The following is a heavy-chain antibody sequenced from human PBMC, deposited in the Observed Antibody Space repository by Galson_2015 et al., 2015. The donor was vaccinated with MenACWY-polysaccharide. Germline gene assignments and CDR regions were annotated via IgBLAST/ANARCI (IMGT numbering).Heavy chain of an antibody. Sequence: SLRLSGAASGFTFSSYAMHWVRQAPGKGLEWGAVISYGGSNKYYADSVKGRFTISRDNSENTLYLQVSSLRAEDTAVSYCARSYCDRTSCYGMDVWGPGTTVAVSS. CDR3: ARSYCDRTSCYGMDV. CDR1: GFTFSSYA. CDR2: ISYGGSNK. V-gene: IGHV3-30-3*01. J-gene: IGHJ6*01. D-gene: IGHD2/OR15-2a*01.